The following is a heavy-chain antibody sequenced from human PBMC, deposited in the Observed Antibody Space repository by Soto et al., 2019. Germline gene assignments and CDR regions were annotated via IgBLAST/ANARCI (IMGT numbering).Heavy chain of an antibody. D-gene: IGHD3-10*01. Sequence: QLQLQESGPGLVKPSETLSLTCTVSGDSVSISNYYWGWIRHPPGRGLEWIGSILHGGNTYYNQSLCSRDTISVDTSMYQFSLKLCSVAASDTAIYYFARDLAAAGGYYGYWGQGTLVTVSS. CDR2: ILHGGNT. CDR3: ARDLAAAGGYYGY. J-gene: IGHJ4*02. CDR1: GDSVSISNYY. V-gene: IGHV4-39*02.